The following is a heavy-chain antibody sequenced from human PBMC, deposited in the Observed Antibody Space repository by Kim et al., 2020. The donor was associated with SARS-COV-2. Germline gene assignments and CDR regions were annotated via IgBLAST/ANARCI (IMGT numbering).Heavy chain of an antibody. J-gene: IGHJ4*02. CDR3: ATNQRKNILWFGESRELYYFDY. Sequence: SVKVSCKASGGTFSSYAISWVRQAPGQGLEWMGGIIPIFGTANYAQKFQGRVTITADESTSTAYMELSSLRSEDTAVYYCATNQRKNILWFGESRELYYFDYWGQGTLVTVSS. CDR2: IIPIFGTA. CDR1: GGTFSSYA. D-gene: IGHD3-10*01. V-gene: IGHV1-69*13.